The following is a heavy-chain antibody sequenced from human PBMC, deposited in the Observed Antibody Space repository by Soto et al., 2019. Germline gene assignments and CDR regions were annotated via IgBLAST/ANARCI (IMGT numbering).Heavy chain of an antibody. CDR1: GFTFSSYA. Sequence: GGSLRLSCAASGFTFSSYAMSWVRQAPGKGLEWVSAISGSGGSTYYADSVKGRFTISRDNSKNTLYLQMNGLRAEDTAVYYCAKDQIAIVVVPAAMEDVWGQGTTVTVSS. J-gene: IGHJ6*02. CDR3: AKDQIAIVVVPAAMEDV. D-gene: IGHD2-2*01. CDR2: ISGSGGST. V-gene: IGHV3-23*01.